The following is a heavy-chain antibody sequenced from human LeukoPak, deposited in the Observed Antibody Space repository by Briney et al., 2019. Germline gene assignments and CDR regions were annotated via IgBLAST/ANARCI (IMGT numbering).Heavy chain of an antibody. D-gene: IGHD3-9*01. V-gene: IGHV3-11*01. Sequence: WGSLRLSCAASGFTFSDYYMSWIRQAPGKGLEWVSYISSSGSTIYYADSVKGRFTISRDNAKNSLYLQMNSLRAEDTAVYYCARFYYDILTGYSGSNYYYMDVWGKGTTVTISS. CDR1: GFTFSDYY. CDR3: ARFYYDILTGYSGSNYYYMDV. J-gene: IGHJ6*03. CDR2: ISSSGSTI.